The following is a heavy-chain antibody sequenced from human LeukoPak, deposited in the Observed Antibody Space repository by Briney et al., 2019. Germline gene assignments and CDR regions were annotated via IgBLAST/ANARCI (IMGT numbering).Heavy chain of an antibody. CDR3: ARDSRGRYYDSSGYNLDY. Sequence: ASVKVSCKASGYTFTSYGISWVRQAPGQGLEWMGWISAYNGNTNYAQKLQGRVTMTTDTSTSTAYMELRSLRSDDTAVYYCARDSRGRYYDSSGYNLDYWGQGTLVTVSS. CDR1: GYTFTSYG. V-gene: IGHV1-18*01. D-gene: IGHD3-22*01. J-gene: IGHJ4*02. CDR2: ISAYNGNT.